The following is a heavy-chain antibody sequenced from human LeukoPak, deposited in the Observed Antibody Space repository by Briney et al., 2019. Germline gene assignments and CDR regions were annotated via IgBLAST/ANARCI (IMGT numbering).Heavy chain of an antibody. Sequence: SGPTLVNPTQTLTLTCTFSGFSLSTSGMCVSWIRQPPGKGLEWIGEINHSGSTNYNPSLKSRVTISVDTSKNQFSLKLSSVTAADTAVYYCARGRSGAARPKRYYYMDVWGKGTTVTVSS. D-gene: IGHD6-6*01. V-gene: IGHV4-39*07. CDR1: GFSLSTSGM. CDR2: INHSGST. J-gene: IGHJ6*03. CDR3: ARGRSGAARPKRYYYMDV.